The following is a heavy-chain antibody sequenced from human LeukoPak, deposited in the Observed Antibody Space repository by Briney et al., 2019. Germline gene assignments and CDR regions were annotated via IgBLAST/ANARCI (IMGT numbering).Heavy chain of an antibody. CDR1: GGTFSSYT. J-gene: IGHJ5*02. V-gene: IGHV1-69*02. CDR2: IIPILGIA. D-gene: IGHD2-21*02. Sequence: GASVKVSCKASGGTFSSYTISWARQAPGQGLEWMGRIIPILGIANYAQKFQGRVTITADKSTSTAYMELSSLRSEDTAVYYCARASYCGGDCYSGWFDPWGQGTLVTVSS. CDR3: ARASYCGGDCYSGWFDP.